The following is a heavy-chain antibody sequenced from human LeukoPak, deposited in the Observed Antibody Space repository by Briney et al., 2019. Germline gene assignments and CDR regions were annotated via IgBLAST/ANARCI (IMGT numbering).Heavy chain of an antibody. CDR3: ARGSGLRFLEWLLSFDY. CDR1: GGSISSGDYY. Sequence: SETLSLTCTVSGGSISSGDYYWSWIRQPPGKGLEWIGYIYYSGSTYYNPSLKSRVTISVDTSKNQFSLKLSSVTAADTAVYYCARGSGLRFLEWLLSFDYWGQGTLVTVSS. CDR2: IYYSGST. J-gene: IGHJ4*02. D-gene: IGHD3-3*01. V-gene: IGHV4-30-4*02.